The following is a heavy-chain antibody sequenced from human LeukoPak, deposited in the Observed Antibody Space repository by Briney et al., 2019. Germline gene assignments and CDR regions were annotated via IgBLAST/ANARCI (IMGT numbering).Heavy chain of an antibody. D-gene: IGHD4-11*01. CDR3: ARDWYNNSDAFDL. J-gene: IGHJ3*01. CDR2: IHSDGSST. V-gene: IGHV3-74*01. Sequence: GSLRLSCVASGFTFTNYWMHWVRQAPGKGLVLVSRIHSDGSSTNYADSVKGRFTISRDNAKNTLYLQMNSLRAEDTAVYYCARDWYNNSDAFDLWGQGTMVTVSS. CDR1: GFTFTNYW.